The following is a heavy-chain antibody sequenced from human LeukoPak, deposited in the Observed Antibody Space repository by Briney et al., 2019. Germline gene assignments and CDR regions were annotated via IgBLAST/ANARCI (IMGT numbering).Heavy chain of an antibody. J-gene: IGHJ4*02. Sequence: PGGSLRLSCAASGFTFSTYAMSWVRQAPGKGPEWVPAIGGSGGNTYYADSVKGRVTISRDNSKSTVYLQMNSLRAEDTAVYYCAKLRLLWFGESDHWGQGTLVTVSS. CDR1: GFTFSTYA. D-gene: IGHD3-10*01. CDR2: IGGSGGNT. V-gene: IGHV3-23*01. CDR3: AKLRLLWFGESDH.